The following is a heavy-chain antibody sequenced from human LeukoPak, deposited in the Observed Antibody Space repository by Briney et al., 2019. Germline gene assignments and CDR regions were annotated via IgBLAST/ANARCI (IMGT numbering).Heavy chain of an antibody. V-gene: IGHV7-4-1*02. CDR3: ARVAADYGGKLPRWVGYFDY. CDR2: INTNTGNP. J-gene: IGHJ4*02. D-gene: IGHD4-23*01. CDR1: GYTFTSYA. Sequence: ASVEVFCKVSGYTFTSYAMNWVRQAPGQGLEWMGWINTNTGNPTYAQGFTGRFVFSLDTSVSTAYLQISSLKAEDTAVYYCARVAADYGGKLPRWVGYFDYWGQGALVTVSS.